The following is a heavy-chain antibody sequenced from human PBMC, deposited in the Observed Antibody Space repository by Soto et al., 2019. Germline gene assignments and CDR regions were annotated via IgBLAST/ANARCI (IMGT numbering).Heavy chain of an antibody. V-gene: IGHV3-21*01. Sequence: EVQLVESGGGLVKPGGSLRLSCAASGFTFSTYSMNWVRQAPGKGLEWVSSISDSSSYIYYADSVKGRFTISRDNAKNSLYLQMNSLRAEDTAVYYCARYDSSGYYWSYYYYGMDVWGQGTTVTVSS. J-gene: IGHJ6*02. D-gene: IGHD3-22*01. CDR1: GFTFSTYS. CDR3: ARYDSSGYYWSYYYYGMDV. CDR2: ISDSSSYI.